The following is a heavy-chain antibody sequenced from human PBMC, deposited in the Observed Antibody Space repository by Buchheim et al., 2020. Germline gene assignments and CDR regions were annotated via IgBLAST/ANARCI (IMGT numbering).Heavy chain of an antibody. V-gene: IGHV3-48*01. CDR3: ARDNFNDRWDV. D-gene: IGHD3-16*02. Sequence: EVQLVESGGGLVQPGGSLRLSCAASDFTFSSYHMNWVRQAPGKGLQWVSYITATSGTIYYADSVKGRFTIPRDNAKNLLYLEMNSLRAEDSAVYYCARDNFNDRWDVWGQGT. CDR1: DFTFSSYH. J-gene: IGHJ6*02. CDR2: ITATSGTI.